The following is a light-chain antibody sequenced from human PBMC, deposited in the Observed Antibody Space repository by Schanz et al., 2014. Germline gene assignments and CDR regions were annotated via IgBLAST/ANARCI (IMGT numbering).Light chain of an antibody. Sequence: QSALTQPASVSGSPGQSITISCTGTSSDIGIYNYVSWYQQLPGKAPKLMIYDASNRPSGVSNRFSGSKSGNTASLTISGLQAEDEADYYCSSYTSIWVFGGGTKLTVL. V-gene: IGLV2-14*01. CDR3: SSYTSIWV. J-gene: IGLJ3*02. CDR1: SSDIGIYNY. CDR2: DAS.